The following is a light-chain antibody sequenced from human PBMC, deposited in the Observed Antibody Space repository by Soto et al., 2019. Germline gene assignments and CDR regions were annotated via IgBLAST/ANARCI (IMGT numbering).Light chain of an antibody. J-gene: IGKJ1*01. CDR1: QGIRGD. Sequence: ASQMTRSPYCLSASLGGRVTITCRASQGIRGDLGWYQQNPAKAPNLLISATSTLQRGVPSRFSGRGSGTNFTLPITTLQPELFATYYCIQYFISPLTLGHGT. V-gene: IGKV1-6*01. CDR2: ATS. CDR3: IQYFISPLT.